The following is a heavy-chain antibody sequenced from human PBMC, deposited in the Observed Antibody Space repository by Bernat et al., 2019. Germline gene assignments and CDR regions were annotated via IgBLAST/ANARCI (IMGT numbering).Heavy chain of an antibody. CDR2: ISSSSSHK. CDR3: AREVAKDIVVVVGATGLDY. D-gene: IGHD2-15*01. V-gene: IGHV3-21*01. CDR1: GFTFSDYN. J-gene: IGHJ4*01. Sequence: EVQPVESGGGLVKPGGSLRLSCAASGFTFSDYNMNWVRQAPGKGLEWVSSISSSSSHKYYADSVKGRFTISRDNAKNSLYLQMNSLRAEDTAVYHCAREVAKDIVVVVGATGLDYWGRGTLVTVYS.